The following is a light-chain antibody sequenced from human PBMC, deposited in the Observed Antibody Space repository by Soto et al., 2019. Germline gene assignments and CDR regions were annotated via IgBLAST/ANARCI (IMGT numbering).Light chain of an antibody. Sequence: DIVMTQSPLSLPVTPGEPASISCRSSQSPLHSNGYNHLDWYLQKPGQSPQLLIYLGSSRASGVPDRFSGSGSGTDFTLKISRVVAEDVGVYYCKQTLQTRITFGQGTRLEIK. J-gene: IGKJ5*01. CDR1: QSPLHSNGYNH. CDR3: KQTLQTRIT. CDR2: LGS. V-gene: IGKV2-28*01.